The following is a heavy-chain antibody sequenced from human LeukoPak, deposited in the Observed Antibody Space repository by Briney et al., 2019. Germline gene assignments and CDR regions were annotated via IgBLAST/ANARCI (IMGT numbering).Heavy chain of an antibody. D-gene: IGHD3-22*01. CDR3: AKEWNYYDSSGYANDAFDI. J-gene: IGHJ3*02. Sequence: GSLRLSCAASGFTFSSYAMSWVRQAPGKGLEWVSAISGSGGSTYYADSVKGRFTISRDNSKNTLYLQMNSLRAEDTAVYYCAKEWNYYDSSGYANDAFDIWGQGTMVTVSS. CDR2: ISGSGGST. V-gene: IGHV3-23*01. CDR1: GFTFSSYA.